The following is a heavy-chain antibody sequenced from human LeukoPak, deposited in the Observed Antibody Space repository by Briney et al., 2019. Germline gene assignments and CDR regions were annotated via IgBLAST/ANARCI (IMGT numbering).Heavy chain of an antibody. CDR2: INWNGGST. D-gene: IGHD3-22*01. CDR3: ARAGRITMIVVVPPYYYYYMDV. J-gene: IGHJ6*03. Sequence: GGSLRLSCAASGFTFDDYGMNWVRQAPGKGLEWVSGINWNGGSTGYADSVKGRFTISRDNAKNSLYLQMNSLRAEDTALYYCARAGRITMIVVVPPYYYYYMDVWGKGTTVTVSS. V-gene: IGHV3-20*04. CDR1: GFTFDDYG.